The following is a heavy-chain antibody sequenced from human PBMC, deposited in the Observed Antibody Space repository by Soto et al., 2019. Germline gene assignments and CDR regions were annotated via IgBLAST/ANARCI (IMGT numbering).Heavy chain of an antibody. CDR3: ARVRRDGYNLGRYYYYGMDV. V-gene: IGHV1-2*04. CDR1: GYTFTGYY. CDR2: INPNSGGT. D-gene: IGHD5-12*01. J-gene: IGHJ6*02. Sequence: ASVKVSCKASGYTFTGYYMHWVRQAPGQGLEWMGWINPNSGGTNYAQKFQGWVTMTRDTSISTAYMELSGLRSDDTAVYYCARVRRDGYNLGRYYYYGMDVWGQGTTVTVSS.